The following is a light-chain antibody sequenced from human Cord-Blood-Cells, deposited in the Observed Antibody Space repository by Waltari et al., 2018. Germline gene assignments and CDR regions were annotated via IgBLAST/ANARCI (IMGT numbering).Light chain of an antibody. J-gene: IGKJ1*01. CDR3: QQYNSYSWT. CDR2: KAS. V-gene: IGKV1-5*03. CDR1: QSISSW. Sequence: DIQMTQSTSTLSASLGDRVTITCRASQSISSWLAWYQQKPGKAPKLLIYKASSLESGVPSRFSGSGSGTEFTLTISSLQPDDFATYYCQQYNSYSWTFGQGTKVEIK.